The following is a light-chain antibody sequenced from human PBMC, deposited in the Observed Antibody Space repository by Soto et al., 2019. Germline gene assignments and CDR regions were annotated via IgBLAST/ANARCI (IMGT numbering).Light chain of an antibody. CDR1: QTIDRW. J-gene: IGKJ4*01. Sequence: DIQLTQSPSTLSASIGDRVVITCRASQTIDRWLAWYQQRPGLAPKLLIYDASKLEAGVPSRFSGRGSGTDFTFSISSLQPEDIATYYCQQYDNVPLTFGGGTKVEIK. CDR2: DAS. V-gene: IGKV1-33*01. CDR3: QQYDNVPLT.